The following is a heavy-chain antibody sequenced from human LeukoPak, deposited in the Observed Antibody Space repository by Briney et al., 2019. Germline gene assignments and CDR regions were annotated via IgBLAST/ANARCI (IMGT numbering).Heavy chain of an antibody. D-gene: IGHD6-13*01. Sequence: SETLSLTCTVSGGSISSSSYYWGWIRQPPGKGLEWIGSIYYSGSTYYNPSLKSRVTISVDTSKNQFSLKLSSVTAADTAVYYCARHLIIGPQLAWGPPRNWFGPWGQGTLVTGSS. CDR1: GGSISSSSYY. CDR3: ARHLIIGPQLAWGPPRNWFGP. CDR2: IYYSGST. V-gene: IGHV4-39*01. J-gene: IGHJ5*01.